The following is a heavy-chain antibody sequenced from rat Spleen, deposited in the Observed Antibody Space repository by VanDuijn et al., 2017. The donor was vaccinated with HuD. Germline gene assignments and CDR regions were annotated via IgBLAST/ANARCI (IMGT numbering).Heavy chain of an antibody. J-gene: IGHJ1*01. D-gene: IGHD1-2*01. CDR2: IWTGGTT. CDR3: TRDRFYSSYTYYYYFDF. V-gene: IGHV2-30*01. CDR1: GFSLTSYN. Sequence: QVQLKESGPGLVQPSQTLSLTCTVSGFSLTSYNVHWVRQPTGKGLEWMGVIWTGGTTDYSSALKSRLSFNRDTSKNQVFLKMNSLQTDDTGTYFCTRDRFYSSYTYYYYFDFWGPGTMVTVSS.